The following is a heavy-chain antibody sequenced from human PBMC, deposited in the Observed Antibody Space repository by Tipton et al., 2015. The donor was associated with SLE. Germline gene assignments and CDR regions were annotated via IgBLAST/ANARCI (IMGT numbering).Heavy chain of an antibody. CDR1: GFTFSSYA. V-gene: IGHV3-30-3*01. J-gene: IGHJ2*01. D-gene: IGHD3-3*01. Sequence: SLRLSCAASGFTFSSYAMHWVRQAPGKGLEWVAVISYDGSNKYYADSVKGRFTISRDNSKNTLYLQMNSLRAEDTAVYYCARSYDDKKLDLWGRGTLVTVSS. CDR2: ISYDGSNK. CDR3: ARSYDDKKLDL.